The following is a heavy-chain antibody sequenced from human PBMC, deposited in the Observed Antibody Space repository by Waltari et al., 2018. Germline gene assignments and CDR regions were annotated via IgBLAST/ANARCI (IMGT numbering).Heavy chain of an antibody. CDR3: ARGVGIVGATTSLDGEP. CDR2: INHSGST. D-gene: IGHD1-26*01. V-gene: IGHV4-34*01. J-gene: IGHJ4*02. CDR1: GGSFSGYY. Sequence: QVQLQQWGAGLLKPSETLSLTCAVYGGSFSGYYWSWIRQPPGKGLAWIGEINHSGSTNDNPSLKSRVTISVDTSKNQFSLKLSSVTAADTAVYYCARGVGIVGATTSLDGEPWGQGTLVIVSS.